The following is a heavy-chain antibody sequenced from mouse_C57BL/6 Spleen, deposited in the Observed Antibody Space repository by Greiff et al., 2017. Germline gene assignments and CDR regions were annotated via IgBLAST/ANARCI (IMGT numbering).Heavy chain of an antibody. CDR3: ARHIPYDSYAMDY. J-gene: IGHJ4*01. CDR1: GFSLTSYG. D-gene: IGHD2-10*02. V-gene: IGHV2-6-1*01. Sequence: VKLMESGPGLVAPSQSLSITCTVSGFSLTSYGVHWVRQPPGKGLEWLVVIWSDGSTTYNSAPKSRLSISKDNSKSQVFLKMNSLQTDDTAMYYCARHIPYDSYAMDYWGQGTSVTVSS. CDR2: IWSDGST.